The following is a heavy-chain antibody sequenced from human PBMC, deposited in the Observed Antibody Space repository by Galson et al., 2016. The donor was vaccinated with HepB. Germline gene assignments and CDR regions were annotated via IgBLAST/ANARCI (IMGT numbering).Heavy chain of an antibody. CDR1: VGSIXXXY. D-gene: IGHD5/OR15-5a*01. Sequence: SETLSLTCTVSVGSIXXXYWXXXRXXXGKXXXWIXXIYXXXYTXXXPSXXSRVTIXVDPSENQXSLKXXSVTAADTAVYFCAGHYDAVCTGRSFNSWGQGVLXTVSS. J-gene: IGHJ5*01. V-gene: IGHV4-59*08. CDR2: IYXXXYT. CDR3: AGHYDAVCTGRSFNS.